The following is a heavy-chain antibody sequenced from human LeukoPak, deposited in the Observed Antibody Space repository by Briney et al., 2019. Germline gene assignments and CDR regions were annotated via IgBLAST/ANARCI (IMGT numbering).Heavy chain of an antibody. Sequence: SETLSLTCTVSGYSISSGYYWGWIRQPPGKGLEWIGSIYHSGSTYYNPSLKSRVTISVDTSKNQFSLKLSSVTAADTAVYYCARAFLGYYYHSSGYSGHYYYYMDVWGKGTTVTVSS. D-gene: IGHD3-22*01. V-gene: IGHV4-38-2*02. CDR2: IYHSGST. CDR3: ARAFLGYYYHSSGYSGHYYYYMDV. J-gene: IGHJ6*03. CDR1: GYSISSGYY.